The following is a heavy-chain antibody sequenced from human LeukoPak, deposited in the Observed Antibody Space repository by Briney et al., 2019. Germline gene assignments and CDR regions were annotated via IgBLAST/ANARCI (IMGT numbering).Heavy chain of an antibody. V-gene: IGHV3-21*01. Sequence: GGSLRLSCAASGFTFSSYSMNWVRQAPGKGLEWVSSISSSSSYIYYADSVKGRFTISRDNAKNSLYLQMNSLRAEDTAVYYCASRLGFLEWLLSWGQGTLVTVSS. D-gene: IGHD3-3*01. CDR3: ASRLGFLEWLLS. J-gene: IGHJ4*02. CDR1: GFTFSSYS. CDR2: ISSSSSYI.